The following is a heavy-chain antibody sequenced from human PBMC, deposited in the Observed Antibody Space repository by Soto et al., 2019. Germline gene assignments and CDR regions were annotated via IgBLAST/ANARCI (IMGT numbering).Heavy chain of an antibody. J-gene: IGHJ5*02. Sequence: ETLSLTCTVSGDSIGSVKYHWGWIRQSPGKGLEWIGSMYSTGSTQYNPSLKSRVTMSVDTSTNQFSLKLRSVTAADTAIYYCARRPVRGGNSGVGFDPWGQGTLVTVSS. D-gene: IGHD2-15*01. V-gene: IGHV4-39*01. CDR2: MYSTGST. CDR3: ARRPVRGGNSGVGFDP. CDR1: GDSIGSVKYH.